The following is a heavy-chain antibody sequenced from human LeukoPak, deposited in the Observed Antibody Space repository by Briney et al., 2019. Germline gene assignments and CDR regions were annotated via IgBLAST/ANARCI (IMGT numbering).Heavy chain of an antibody. J-gene: IGHJ5*02. D-gene: IGHD6-13*01. CDR1: GYTFTSYD. CDR3: TRLIWYPQYNWFDP. CDR2: MNPNSGNT. Sequence: ASVKVSCKASGYTFTSYDINWVRQATGQGLEWMGWMNPNSGNTGYAQKFQGRVTMTRNTSISTAYMELSSLRSEDTAVYYCTRLIWYPQYNWFDPWGQGTLVTVSS. V-gene: IGHV1-8*01.